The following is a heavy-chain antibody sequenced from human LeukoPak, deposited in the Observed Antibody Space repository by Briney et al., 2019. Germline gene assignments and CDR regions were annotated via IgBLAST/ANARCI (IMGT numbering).Heavy chain of an antibody. CDR1: GFTFSSYS. Sequence: GGSLRLSCAASGFTFSSYSMNWVRQAPGKGLEWVSYISSTSSTIYYADSVKGRFTISRDNAENSLYLQMNSLRAEDTAVYYCAELGITMIGGVWGKGTTVTISS. V-gene: IGHV3-48*04. J-gene: IGHJ6*04. D-gene: IGHD3-10*02. CDR3: AELGITMIGGV. CDR2: ISSTSSTI.